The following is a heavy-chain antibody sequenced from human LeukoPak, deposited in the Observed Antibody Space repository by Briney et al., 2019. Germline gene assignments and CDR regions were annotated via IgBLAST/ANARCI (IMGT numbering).Heavy chain of an antibody. J-gene: IGHJ4*02. D-gene: IGHD3-10*01. CDR3: ATGITMVQGTDY. CDR1: GYTFTSYG. CDR2: ISAYNGNT. V-gene: IGHV1-18*01. Sequence: ASVKVSCKASGYTFTSYGISWVRQAPGQGLEWMGWISAYNGNTNYAQKPQGRVTMTEDTSTDTAYMELSSLGSEDTAVYYCATGITMVQGTDYWGQGTLVTVSS.